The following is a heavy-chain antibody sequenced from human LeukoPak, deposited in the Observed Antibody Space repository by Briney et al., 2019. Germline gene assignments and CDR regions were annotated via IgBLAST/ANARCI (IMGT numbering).Heavy chain of an antibody. CDR1: GYTFTGYY. V-gene: IGHV1-2*02. D-gene: IGHD5-12*01. J-gene: IGHJ4*02. CDR3: ARGPQWWLRLLIEGSYFDY. CDR2: INPNSGGT. Sequence: ASVKVSCKASGYTFTGYYMHWVRQAPGQGLEWMGWINPNSGGTSYAQKFQGRVTMTRDTSISTAYMELSRLRSDDTAVYYCARGPQWWLRLLIEGSYFDYWGQGTLVTVSS.